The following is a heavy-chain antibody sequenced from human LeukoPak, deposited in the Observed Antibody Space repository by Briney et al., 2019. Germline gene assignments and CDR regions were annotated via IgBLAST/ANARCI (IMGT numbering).Heavy chain of an antibody. D-gene: IGHD6-19*01. V-gene: IGHV1-46*01. CDR2: INPSGGST. J-gene: IGHJ6*02. CDR1: GYTFTSYY. Sequence: ASVKVSCKASGYTFTSYYMHWVRQAPGQGLEWMGIINPSGGSTSYAQKFQGRVTMTRDTSTSTVYMELSSLRSEDTAVYYCARDLEQWLVRNGKDVWGQGTTVTVSS. CDR3: ARDLEQWLVRNGKDV.